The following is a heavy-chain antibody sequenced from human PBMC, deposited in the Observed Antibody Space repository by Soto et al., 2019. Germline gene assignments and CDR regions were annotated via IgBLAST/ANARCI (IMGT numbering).Heavy chain of an antibody. V-gene: IGHV4-39*01. CDR2: VSYSGST. Sequence: PSETLSLTCTVSGGSISNSSYLWGWIRQPPGKGLQWIGSVSYSGSTYYNPSLKSRVTISVDTSKTQSSLRLSSVTAADTAVYYRSRIAVSGPINGFDYWGQGALVTVSS. D-gene: IGHD6-19*01. J-gene: IGHJ4*02. CDR1: GGSISNSSYL. CDR3: SRIAVSGPINGFDY.